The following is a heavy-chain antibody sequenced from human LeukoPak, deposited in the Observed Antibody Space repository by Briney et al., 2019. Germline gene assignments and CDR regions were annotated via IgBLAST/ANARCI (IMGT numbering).Heavy chain of an antibody. CDR2: INHSGRT. D-gene: IGHD3-22*01. CDR1: GGPITSGDYY. V-gene: IGHV4-30-4*01. CDR3: ARDSPYYYDSSGYYGFNYLDP. J-gene: IGHJ5*02. Sequence: SQTLSLTCPVSGGPITSGDYYWNWVRQPPGKGLEWIGYINHSGRTYYNPSLESRVSISVDTSKNQFSLKLYSMTAADTAVYYCARDSPYYYDSSGYYGFNYLDPWGQGILVTVSS.